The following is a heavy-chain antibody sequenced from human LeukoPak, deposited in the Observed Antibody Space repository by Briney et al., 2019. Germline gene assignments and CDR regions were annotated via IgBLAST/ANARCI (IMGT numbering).Heavy chain of an antibody. J-gene: IGHJ6*03. D-gene: IGHD6-19*01. CDR1: GGSFSGYY. Sequence: SETLSLTCAVYGGSFSGYYWSWIRQPPGKGLEWSGEINHSGSTNYNPSLKSRVTISVDTSKNQFSLKLSSVTAADTAVYYCARDGYSSGWDYYYYYYMDVWGKGTTVTVSS. CDR2: INHSGST. CDR3: ARDGYSSGWDYYYYYYMDV. V-gene: IGHV4-34*01.